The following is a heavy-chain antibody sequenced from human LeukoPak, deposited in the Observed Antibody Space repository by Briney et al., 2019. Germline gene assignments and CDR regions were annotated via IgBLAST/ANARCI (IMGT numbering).Heavy chain of an antibody. J-gene: IGHJ3*02. CDR1: GYTLTSYD. Sequence: ASVKVSCKASGYTLTSYDINWVRQATGQGPEWMGWMNPNSGNTGYAQKFQGRVTMTRNTSISTAYMELSSLRSEDTAVYYCARSYGDGDAFDIWGQGTMVTVSS. V-gene: IGHV1-8*01. CDR3: ARSYGDGDAFDI. D-gene: IGHD4-17*01. CDR2: MNPNSGNT.